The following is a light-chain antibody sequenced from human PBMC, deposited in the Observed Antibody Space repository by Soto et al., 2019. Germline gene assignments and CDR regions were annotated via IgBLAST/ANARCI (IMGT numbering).Light chain of an antibody. CDR2: EVS. CDR1: SSDVGGYKY. J-gene: IGLJ1*01. Sequence: QSALTQHASVSGSPGQSITISCTGSSSDVGGYKYVSWYQQHPGKAPKLMIYEVSNRPSGVSNRFSGSKSGNMASLTISGLQAEDEADYYCSSYTSSSPCVFGTGTKVTVL. CDR3: SSYTSSSPCV. V-gene: IGLV2-14*01.